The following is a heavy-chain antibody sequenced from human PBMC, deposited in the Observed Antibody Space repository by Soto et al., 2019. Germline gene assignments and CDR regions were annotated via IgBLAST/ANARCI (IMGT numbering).Heavy chain of an antibody. D-gene: IGHD3-22*01. J-gene: IGHJ6*02. CDR1: GGTFSSYA. CDR3: ASGGYYDSSGYYVYYYGMDV. Sequence: SVKVSCKASGGTFSSYAISWVRQAPGQGLEWMGGIIPIFGTANYAQKFQGRVTITADKSTSTAYMELGSLRSEDTAVYYCASGGYYDSSGYYVYYYGMDVWGHGTTVTVSS. V-gene: IGHV1-69*06. CDR2: IIPIFGTA.